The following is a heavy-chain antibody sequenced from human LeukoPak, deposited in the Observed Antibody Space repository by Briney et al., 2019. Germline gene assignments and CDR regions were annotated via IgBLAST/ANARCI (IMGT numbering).Heavy chain of an antibody. J-gene: IGHJ5*02. CDR2: IIPILGIA. Sequence: GASVKVSCKASGGTFSSYAISWVRQAPGQGLEWMGRIIPILGIANYAQKFQGRVTITADTSTSTAYMELSSLRSEDTAVYYCARDQEGSTSDWFDPWGQGTLVTVSS. V-gene: IGHV1-69*04. CDR1: GGTFSSYA. CDR3: ARDQEGSTSDWFDP. D-gene: IGHD2-2*01.